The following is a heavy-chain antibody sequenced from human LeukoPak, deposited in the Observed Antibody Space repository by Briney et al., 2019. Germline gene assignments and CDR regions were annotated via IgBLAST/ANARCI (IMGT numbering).Heavy chain of an antibody. CDR2: ISSSSSYI. V-gene: IGHV3-21*01. Sequence: GGSLRLSCAASGFTFSSYAMSWVRQAPGKGLEWVSSISSSSSYIYYADSVKGRFTISRDNAKNSLYLQMNSLRAEDTAVYYCARGQFYDILTQEDYWGQGTLVTVSS. D-gene: IGHD3-9*01. CDR1: GFTFSSYA. J-gene: IGHJ4*02. CDR3: ARGQFYDILTQEDY.